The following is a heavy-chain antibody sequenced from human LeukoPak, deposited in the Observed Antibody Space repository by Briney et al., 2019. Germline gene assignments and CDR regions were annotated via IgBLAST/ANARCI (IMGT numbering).Heavy chain of an antibody. CDR3: ARANDFWSGYYTHDFDY. J-gene: IGHJ4*02. Sequence: SETLSLTCTVSDGSISSSPYYWGWIRQPPGKGLEWIGNIYSSGSTYYNPSLKSRVTISVDTSKNQFSLKLSSVTAADTAVYYCARANDFWSGYYTHDFDYWGQGTLVTVSS. V-gene: IGHV4-39*01. D-gene: IGHD3-3*01. CDR1: DGSISSSPYY. CDR2: IYSSGST.